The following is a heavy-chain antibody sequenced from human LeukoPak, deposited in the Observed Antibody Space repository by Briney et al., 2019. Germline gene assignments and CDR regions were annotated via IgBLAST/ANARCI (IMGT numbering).Heavy chain of an antibody. J-gene: IGHJ4*02. CDR2: INPDGSTT. Sequence: GGSLRLSCAASGFTFSSYWMSWVRQAPGKGLEWVSRINPDGSTTNYADSVMGRFTISRDNAKNTLYLQMNSLRAEDTAVYYCARGYSGSYRVDYWGQGTLVTVSS. D-gene: IGHD1-26*01. V-gene: IGHV3-74*01. CDR1: GFTFSSYW. CDR3: ARGYSGSYRVDY.